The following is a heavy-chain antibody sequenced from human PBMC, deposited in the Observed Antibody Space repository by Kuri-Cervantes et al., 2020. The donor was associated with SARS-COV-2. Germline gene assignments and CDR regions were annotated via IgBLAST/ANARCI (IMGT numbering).Heavy chain of an antibody. CDR2: ISGSGGST. Sequence: GGSLRLSCAASGFTFSSYAMSWVRQAPGKGLEWVSAISGSGGSTYYADSVKGRFTISRDNSKNTLYLRMNSLRAEDTAVYYCAKTTMVQGVIISGWIDYWGQGTLVTVSS. D-gene: IGHD3-10*01. J-gene: IGHJ4*02. CDR1: GFTFSSYA. CDR3: AKTTMVQGVIISGWIDY. V-gene: IGHV3-23*01.